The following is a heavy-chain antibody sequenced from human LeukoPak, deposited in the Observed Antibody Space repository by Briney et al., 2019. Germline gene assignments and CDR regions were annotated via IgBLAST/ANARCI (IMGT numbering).Heavy chain of an antibody. CDR2: INPNSGGT. CDR1: GYIFTGYY. J-gene: IGHJ4*02. D-gene: IGHD2-15*01. CDR3: ARDRRYCSGGSCYSFDY. Sequence: GASVKVSCKASGYIFTGYYMHWVRQAPGQGLEWMGRINPNSGGTNYAQKFQGRVTMTRDTSISTAYMELSRLRSDDTAVYYCARDRRYCSGGSCYSFDYWGQGTPVTVSS. V-gene: IGHV1-2*06.